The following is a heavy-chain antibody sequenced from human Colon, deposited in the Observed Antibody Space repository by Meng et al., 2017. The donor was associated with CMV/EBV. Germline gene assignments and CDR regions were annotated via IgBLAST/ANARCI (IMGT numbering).Heavy chain of an antibody. D-gene: IGHD6-13*01. CDR3: AKLKGISSWYFDC. Sequence: EVQLVESGGDLVKPGGSLSLSCAASGFSFSCCAMGWVRQAPEKGLEWVSVINNNGGSTWYADSVKGRFTISRDNSKNTFFLQMNSLRAEDTAVYYCAKLKGISSWYFDCWGQGTLVTVSS. J-gene: IGHJ4*02. CDR1: GFSFSCCA. CDR2: INNNGGST. V-gene: IGHV3-23*04.